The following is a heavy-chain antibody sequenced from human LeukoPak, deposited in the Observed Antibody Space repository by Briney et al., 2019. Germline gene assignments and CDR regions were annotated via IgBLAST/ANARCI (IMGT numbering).Heavy chain of an antibody. Sequence: GGSLRLSCAASGFTFSSYAMSWVRQAPGKGLEWVSAISGSGGSTYYADSVKGRLTISRDNSKNTLYLQMNSLRAEDTAVYYCASLINIVVVIAILLAWFDPWGQGTLVTVSS. D-gene: IGHD2-21*01. CDR2: ISGSGGST. CDR1: GFTFSSYA. CDR3: ASLINIVVVIAILLAWFDP. V-gene: IGHV3-23*01. J-gene: IGHJ5*02.